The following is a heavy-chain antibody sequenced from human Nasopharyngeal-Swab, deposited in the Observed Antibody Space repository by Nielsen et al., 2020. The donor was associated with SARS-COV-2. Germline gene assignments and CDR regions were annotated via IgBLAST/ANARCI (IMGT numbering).Heavy chain of an antibody. V-gene: IGHV1-3*01. Sequence: ASVKVSCKASGYTFTGYYMHWVRQAPGQGLEWMGWINAGNGNTKYSQKFQGRVTITRDTSASTAYMELSSLRSEDTAVYYCARERTPPANYDFWSGYYPTKRYFDYWGQGTLVTVSS. D-gene: IGHD3-3*01. CDR1: GYTFTGYY. CDR2: INAGNGNT. CDR3: ARERTPPANYDFWSGYYPTKRYFDY. J-gene: IGHJ4*02.